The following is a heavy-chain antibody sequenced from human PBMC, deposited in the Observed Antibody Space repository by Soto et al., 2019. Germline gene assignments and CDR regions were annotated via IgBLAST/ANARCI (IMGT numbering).Heavy chain of an antibody. CDR2: IYYSGSA. J-gene: IGHJ6*02. CDR3: GRLTQGVRATNYYYYGMDV. Sequence: PSETLSLTCTVSGGSISSYYWSWIRQPPGKGLEWIGYIYYSGSANYNPSLKSRVTISVDTSKNQFSLKLSSVTAADTAVYYCGRLTQGVRATNYYYYGMDVWGQGTTVTVSS. D-gene: IGHD3-10*01. V-gene: IGHV4-59*01. CDR1: GGSISSYY.